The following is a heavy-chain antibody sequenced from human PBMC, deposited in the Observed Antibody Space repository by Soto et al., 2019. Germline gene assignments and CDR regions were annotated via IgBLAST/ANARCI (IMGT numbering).Heavy chain of an antibody. D-gene: IGHD3-22*01. CDR1: GGTFSSYA. J-gene: IGHJ2*01. V-gene: IGHV1-69*12. CDR2: LIPIFVTA. CDR3: ARDRVVERYFDL. Sequence: QVQLVQSGAEVKKPGSSVKVSCKASGGTFSSYAISWVRQAPGQGLEWMGGLIPIFVTANEAQKFQGRVTITEDESTSTAYMELSSLRSEDTAVYYCARDRVVERYFDLWGRGTLVTVSS.